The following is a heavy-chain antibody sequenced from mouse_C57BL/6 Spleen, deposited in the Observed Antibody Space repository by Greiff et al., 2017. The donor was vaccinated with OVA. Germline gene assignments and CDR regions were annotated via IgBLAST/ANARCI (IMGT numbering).Heavy chain of an antibody. V-gene: IGHV1-72*01. CDR2: IDPKSGGT. CDR3: ARGGTTVVAPVAY. Sequence: QVQLQQPGAELVKPGASVKLSCKASGYTFTSYWMHWVKQRPGRGLEWIGRIDPKSGGTKYNEKFKSKATLTVDKPSSTAYMQLSSLTSEDSAVYYCARGGTTVVAPVAYWGQGTLVTVSA. CDR1: GYTFTSYW. D-gene: IGHD1-1*01. J-gene: IGHJ3*01.